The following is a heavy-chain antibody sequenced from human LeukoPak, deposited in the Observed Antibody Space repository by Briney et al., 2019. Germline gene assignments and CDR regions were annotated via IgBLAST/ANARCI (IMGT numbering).Heavy chain of an antibody. J-gene: IGHJ4*02. CDR1: GGTFSSYA. CDR2: IIPIFGTA. D-gene: IGHD6-6*01. CDR3: AREDSSSSREFDY. V-gene: IGHV1-69*13. Sequence: GASVKVSCKASGGTFSSYAISWVRQAPGQGLEWMGGIIPIFGTANYAQKFQGRVTITADESTSTAYMGLSSLRSEDTAVYYCAREDSSSSREFDYWGQGTLVTVSS.